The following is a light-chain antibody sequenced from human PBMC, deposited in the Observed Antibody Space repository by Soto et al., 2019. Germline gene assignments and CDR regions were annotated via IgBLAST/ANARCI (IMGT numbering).Light chain of an antibody. Sequence: DIQMTQSPSSVSASVGDRVTITCRASQAISTWLAWYQQKPGKAPKLLIYAASNLQTGVPSRFSGSGSGNYFTLTISSLQPEDFATYYCQQANSFPRTFGQGTKVEIK. CDR2: AAS. V-gene: IGKV1D-12*01. CDR1: QAISTW. CDR3: QQANSFPRT. J-gene: IGKJ1*01.